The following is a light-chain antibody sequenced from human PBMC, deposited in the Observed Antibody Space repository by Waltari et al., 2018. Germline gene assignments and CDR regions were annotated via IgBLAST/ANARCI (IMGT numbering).Light chain of an antibody. V-gene: IGKV3-15*01. CDR3: QQYNNWPPWT. CDR2: GAS. J-gene: IGKJ1*01. Sequence: EIVMTQSPATLSVSPGERATLPCRASQSVSSNLAWYQQKPVQAPRLLIYGASTRATGSPARFSGSGSGTEFTLTISSMQSEDFAVYYCQQYNNWPPWTFGQGTKVEIK. CDR1: QSVSSN.